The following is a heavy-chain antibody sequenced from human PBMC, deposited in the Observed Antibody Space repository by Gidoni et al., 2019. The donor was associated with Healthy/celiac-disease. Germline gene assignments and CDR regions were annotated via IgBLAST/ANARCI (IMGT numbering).Heavy chain of an antibody. CDR3: ARDESVGTPWLAFDI. V-gene: IGHV4-61*02. J-gene: IGHJ3*02. CDR1: GGSISSGSYY. D-gene: IGHD5-12*01. Sequence: QAQLQESGPGLVKPSQPLSLTCPVPGGSISSGSYYWSWIRQPAGKGLEWIGRIYTSGSTNYNPSLKSRVTISVDTSKNQFSLKLSSVTAADTAVYYCARDESVGTPWLAFDIWGQGTMVTVSS. CDR2: IYTSGST.